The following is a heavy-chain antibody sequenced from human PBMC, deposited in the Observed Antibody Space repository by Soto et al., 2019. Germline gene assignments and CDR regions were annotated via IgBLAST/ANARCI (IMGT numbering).Heavy chain of an antibody. CDR2: IDPSDSYT. CDR3: ARRYCGGDCYRGDAFDI. D-gene: IGHD2-21*02. J-gene: IGHJ3*02. Sequence: PGESRKISCKGSGYSFTSYWISWVRQMPGKGLEWMGRIDPSDSYTNYSPSFQGHVTISADKSISTAYLQWSSLKASDTAMYYCARRYCGGDCYRGDAFDIWGQGTMVTVSS. V-gene: IGHV5-10-1*01. CDR1: GYSFTSYW.